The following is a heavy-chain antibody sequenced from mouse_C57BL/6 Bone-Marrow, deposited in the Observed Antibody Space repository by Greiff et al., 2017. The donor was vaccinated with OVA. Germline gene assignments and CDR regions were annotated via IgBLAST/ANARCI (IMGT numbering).Heavy chain of an antibody. CDR3: ARSETTVVATLYWYFDV. Sequence: LQQSGAGLVRPGASVKMSCKASGYTFTSYNMHWVKQTPRQGLEWIGAIYPGNGDTSYNQKFKGKATLTVDKSSSTAYMQLSSLTSEDSAVYFCARSETTVVATLYWYFDVWGTGTTVTVSS. J-gene: IGHJ1*03. CDR2: IYPGNGDT. V-gene: IGHV1-12*01. D-gene: IGHD1-1*01. CDR1: GYTFTSYN.